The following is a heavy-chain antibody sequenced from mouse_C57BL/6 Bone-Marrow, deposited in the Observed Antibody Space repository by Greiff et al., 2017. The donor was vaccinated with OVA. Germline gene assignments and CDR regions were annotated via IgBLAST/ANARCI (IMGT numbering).Heavy chain of an antibody. Sequence: EVQLQQSGPELVKPGASVKISCKASGYTFTDYYMNWVKQSHGKSLEWIGDINPNNGGTSYNQKFKGKATLTVDKSSSTAYMELRSLTSEDSAVYYCAIGYGYAWYFDVWGTGTTVTVSS. D-gene: IGHD2-2*01. CDR2: INPNNGGT. CDR3: AIGYGYAWYFDV. J-gene: IGHJ1*03. V-gene: IGHV1-26*01. CDR1: GYTFTDYY.